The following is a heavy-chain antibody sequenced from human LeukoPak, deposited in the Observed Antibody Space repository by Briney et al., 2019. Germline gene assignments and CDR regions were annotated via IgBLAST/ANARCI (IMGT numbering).Heavy chain of an antibody. J-gene: IGHJ4*02. CDR2: ISYDGSNK. CDR3: ARERVEMATIDYFDY. CDR1: GFTFSSYA. V-gene: IGHV3-30*04. Sequence: GGSLRLTCAASGFTFSSYAMHWVRQAPGKGLDWVAVISYDGSNKYYADSVKGRFTISRDNSKNTLYLQMNSLRAEDTAVYYCARERVEMATIDYFDYWGQGTLVTVSS. D-gene: IGHD5-24*01.